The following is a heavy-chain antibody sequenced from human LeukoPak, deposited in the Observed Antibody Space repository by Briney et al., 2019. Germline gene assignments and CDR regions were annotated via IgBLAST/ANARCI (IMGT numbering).Heavy chain of an antibody. CDR2: IYYGGST. D-gene: IGHD4-17*01. Sequence: SETLSLTCTVSGGSTSSSSYYWAWIRQPPGKGLEWIGSIYYGGSTNYNPSLKSRVTISVDTSKNQFSLKLSSVSAADTAVYYCARTMTAVTTVAYWGQGTLVTVSS. CDR1: GGSTSSSSYY. J-gene: IGHJ4*02. CDR3: ARTMTAVTTVAY. V-gene: IGHV4-39*07.